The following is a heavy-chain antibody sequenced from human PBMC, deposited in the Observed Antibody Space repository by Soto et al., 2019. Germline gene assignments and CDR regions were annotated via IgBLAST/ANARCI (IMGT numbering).Heavy chain of an antibody. CDR3: ARDPYSSGWPGNWYFDL. J-gene: IGHJ2*01. Sequence: GGSLRLSCAASGFTFSDYYMSWIRQAPGKGLEWVSYISSSSSYTNYADSVKGRFTISRDNAKNSLYLQMNSLRAEDTAVYYCARDPYSSGWPGNWYFDLWGRGTLVTVSS. CDR1: GFTFSDYY. CDR2: ISSSSSYT. D-gene: IGHD6-19*01. V-gene: IGHV3-11*06.